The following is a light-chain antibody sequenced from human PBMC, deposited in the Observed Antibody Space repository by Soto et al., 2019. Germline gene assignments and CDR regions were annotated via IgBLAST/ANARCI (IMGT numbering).Light chain of an antibody. V-gene: IGLV2-23*02. CDR2: EVS. CDR1: SSDVGGYNF. J-gene: IGLJ3*02. Sequence: QSALTQPASVSGSPGQPITISCTGTSSDVGGYNFVSWYQQHPGKAPKLMIYEVSKRPSGVSNRFSGSKSGNTASLTISGLQAEDEADYYCCSYAGSPHWVVGGGTKLTVL. CDR3: CSYAGSPHWV.